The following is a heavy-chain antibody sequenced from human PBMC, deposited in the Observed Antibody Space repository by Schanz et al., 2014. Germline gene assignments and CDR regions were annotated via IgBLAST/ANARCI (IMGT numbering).Heavy chain of an antibody. J-gene: IGHJ4*02. D-gene: IGHD2-21*02. Sequence: EVQLVESGGGLVQPGKSLRLSCAASGFTFDKYAMHWVRQAPGKGLEWVSAISGGGGTTYYTDSVKGRFTSTRDKSKSTLYLQMNSLSAEDTAVYYGVRERTNYGGNSYYSDHWGQGTLGTDSA. CDR1: GFTFDKYA. CDR3: VRERTNYGGNSYYSDH. CDR2: ISGGGGTT. V-gene: IGHV3-23*04.